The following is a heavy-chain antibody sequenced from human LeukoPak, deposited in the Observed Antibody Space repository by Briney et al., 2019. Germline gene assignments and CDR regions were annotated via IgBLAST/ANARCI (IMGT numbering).Heavy chain of an antibody. Sequence: SETLSLTCTVSGDSTSSRSHYWGWIRQSPGKGPDWIGSISYSGGTTYYNPSLKSRVTISVDTSKNQFSLKLSSVTAADTAVYYCASPPYCSGGSCSGPIDYWGQGTLVTVSS. CDR1: GDSTSSRSHY. CDR2: ISYSGGTT. D-gene: IGHD2-15*01. V-gene: IGHV4-39*01. CDR3: ASPPYCSGGSCSGPIDY. J-gene: IGHJ4*02.